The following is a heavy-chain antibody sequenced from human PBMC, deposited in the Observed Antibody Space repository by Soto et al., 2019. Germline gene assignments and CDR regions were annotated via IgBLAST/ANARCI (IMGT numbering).Heavy chain of an antibody. CDR3: ADMRGQWLPRD. CDR1: GGSISGSDYY. J-gene: IGHJ4*02. CDR2: IFYSGDS. Sequence: QLRESGPGLVRPSETLSLTCTVSGGSISGSDYYWGWIRQPPGKGLEWIGNIFYSGDSYYSPSLNSRAPISLDTSKHQFPLKVRSVTVEDIASYSCADMRGQWLPRDWGQGTLVTVSS. D-gene: IGHD6-19*01. V-gene: IGHV4-39*01.